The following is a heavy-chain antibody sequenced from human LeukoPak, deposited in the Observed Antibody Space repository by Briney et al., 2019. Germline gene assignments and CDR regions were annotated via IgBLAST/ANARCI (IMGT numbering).Heavy chain of an antibody. J-gene: IGHJ4*02. CDR2: IRSKANSYAT. CDR3: TRPYCSSTSCYAWNY. Sequence: PGGSLKLSCAASGFTFSGSAMHWVRQASGKGREWVGRIRSKANSYATAYAASVKGRFTISRDDSKNTAYLQMNSLKTEDTAVYYCTRPYCSSTSCYAWNYWGQGTLVTVSS. V-gene: IGHV3-73*01. CDR1: GFTFSGSA. D-gene: IGHD2-2*01.